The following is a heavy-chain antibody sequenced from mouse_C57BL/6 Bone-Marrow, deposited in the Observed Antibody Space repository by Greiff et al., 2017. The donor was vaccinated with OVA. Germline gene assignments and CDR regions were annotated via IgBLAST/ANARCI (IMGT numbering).Heavy chain of an antibody. V-gene: IGHV1-81*01. Sequence: VKLVESGAELARPGASVKLSCKASGYTFTSYGISWVKQRTGQGLEWIGEIYPRSGNTYYNEKFKGKATLTADKSSSTAYMELRSLTSEDSAVYFCAKLITTVVAEYYFDYWGQGTTLTVSS. CDR2: IYPRSGNT. D-gene: IGHD1-1*01. CDR1: GYTFTSYG. CDR3: AKLITTVVAEYYFDY. J-gene: IGHJ2*01.